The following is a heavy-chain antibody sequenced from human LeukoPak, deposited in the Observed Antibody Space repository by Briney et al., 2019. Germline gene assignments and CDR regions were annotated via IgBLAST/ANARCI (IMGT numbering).Heavy chain of an antibody. CDR1: GFTFSDHY. Sequence: TGGSLRLSCAASGFTFSDHYMDWGRQAPGKGLEWVGRTRNKANSYTTEYAASVKGRFTISRDDSKNSLYLQMNSLKTEDTAVYYCARDGSSYDYVWGSYRYYFDYWGQGTLVTVSS. CDR3: ARDGSSYDYVWGSYRYYFDY. J-gene: IGHJ4*02. V-gene: IGHV3-72*01. D-gene: IGHD3-16*02. CDR2: TRNKANSYTT.